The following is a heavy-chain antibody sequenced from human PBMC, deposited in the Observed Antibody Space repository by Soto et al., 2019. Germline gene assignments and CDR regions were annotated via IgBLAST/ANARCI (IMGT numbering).Heavy chain of an antibody. CDR1: GGSISSYY. Sequence: ETLSLTCTVSGGSISSYYWSWIRQPPGKGLEWIGYIYYSGSTNYNPSLKSRVTISVDTSKNQFSLKLSSVTAADTAVYYCARYCSGWNYYYYYYMDVWGKGTTVTVSS. CDR2: IYYSGST. J-gene: IGHJ6*03. V-gene: IGHV4-59*01. CDR3: ARYCSGWNYYYYYYMDV. D-gene: IGHD6-19*01.